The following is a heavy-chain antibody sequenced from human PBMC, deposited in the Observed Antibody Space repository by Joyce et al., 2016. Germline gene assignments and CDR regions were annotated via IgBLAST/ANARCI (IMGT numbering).Heavy chain of an antibody. CDR2: IYYSGST. D-gene: IGHD3-9*01. V-gene: IGHV4-39*01. CDR3: ARRNILTSFDY. CDR1: GGSISSSNYY. J-gene: IGHJ4*02. Sequence: QLQLQESGPGLVRPSETLSLTCDVSGGSISSSNYYWGWIRQPPGKGLGWIGTIYYSGSTYYNPSLKSRVTISIDTSKNQFSLKVNSVTAADTAVYYCARRNILTSFDYWGQGTLVTVSS.